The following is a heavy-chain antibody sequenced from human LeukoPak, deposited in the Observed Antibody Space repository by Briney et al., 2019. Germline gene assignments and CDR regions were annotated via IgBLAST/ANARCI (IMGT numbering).Heavy chain of an antibody. CDR2: MNPNSGNT. V-gene: IGHV1-8*01. CDR1: GYTFTSYD. D-gene: IGHD3-10*01. Sequence: GASVKVSCKSSGYTFTSYDINRVRQATGQGIEWMGWMNPNSGNTGYAQKFQGRVTMTRNTSISTAYMELSSLRSEDTAVYYCARGSSGRLEPNDYWGQVTLVTVSS. J-gene: IGHJ4*02. CDR3: ARGSSGRLEPNDY.